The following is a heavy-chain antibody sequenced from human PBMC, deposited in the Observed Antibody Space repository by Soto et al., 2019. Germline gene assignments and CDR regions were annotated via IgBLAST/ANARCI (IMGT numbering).Heavy chain of an antibody. J-gene: IGHJ4*02. Sequence: QLQLQESGPGLVKPSETLSLTCSVSGASISESGSYWGWIRQPPGKGLEYIGNVYYSGVTHYSPSLKSRVTMSVDTSKNQFSLRLTSVTAADTAVYYCAKHRSGTMDPSWGQGTLVTVSS. CDR3: AKHRSGTMDPS. CDR2: VYYSGVT. D-gene: IGHD3-10*01. V-gene: IGHV4-39*01. CDR1: GASISESGSY.